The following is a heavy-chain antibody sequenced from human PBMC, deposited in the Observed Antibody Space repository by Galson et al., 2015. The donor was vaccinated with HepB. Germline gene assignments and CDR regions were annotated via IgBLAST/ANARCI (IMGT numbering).Heavy chain of an antibody. CDR1: GFTFSSYG. V-gene: IGHV3-33*01. CDR3: ARDGGGSYYFDY. J-gene: IGHJ4*02. D-gene: IGHD1-26*01. CDR2: IWYDGSNK. Sequence: LRLSCAASGFTFSSYGMHWVRQAPGKGLEWVAVIWYDGSNKYYADSVKGRFTISRDNSKNTLYLQMNSLRAEDTAVYYCARDGGGSYYFDYWGQGTLVTVSS.